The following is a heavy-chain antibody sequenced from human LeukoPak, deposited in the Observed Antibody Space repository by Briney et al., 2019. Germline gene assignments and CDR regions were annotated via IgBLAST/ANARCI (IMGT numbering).Heavy chain of an antibody. CDR3: ARDINSVAFDM. CDR2: IGFSTTYI. V-gene: IGHV3-21*01. J-gene: IGHJ3*02. D-gene: IGHD1-1*01. CDR1: GFTFSNYW. Sequence: GGSLRLSCAASGFTFSNYWMHWVRQAPGRGLEWVSCIGFSTTYIHYADSVKGRFTVTRDNAKGSVSLQMNSLRAEDTAVYYCARDINSVAFDMWGQGTVVTVSS.